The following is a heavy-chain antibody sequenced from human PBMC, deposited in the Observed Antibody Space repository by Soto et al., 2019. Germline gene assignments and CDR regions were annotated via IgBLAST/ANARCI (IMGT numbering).Heavy chain of an antibody. J-gene: IGHJ5*02. CDR2: IYYSGST. D-gene: IGHD3-3*01. Sequence: SETLSLTCTVSGGSVSSGSYYWSWIRQPPGKGLEWIGYIYYSGSTNYNPSLKSRVTISVDTSKNQFSLKLSSVTAADTAVYYCAGXYYDFWSGYYTGNWFDPWGQGTLVTVSS. V-gene: IGHV4-61*01. CDR1: GGSVSSGSYY. CDR3: AGXYYDFWSGYYTGNWFDP.